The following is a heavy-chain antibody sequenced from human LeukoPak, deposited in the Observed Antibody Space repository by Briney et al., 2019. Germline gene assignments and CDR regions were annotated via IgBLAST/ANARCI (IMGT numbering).Heavy chain of an antibody. J-gene: IGHJ4*02. CDR2: MNPNSGNT. V-gene: IGHV1-8*01. Sequence: ASVKVSCKASGYTFTSYDINWVRQATGRGLEWMGWMNPNSGNTGYAQKFQGRVTMTRNTSISTAYMELSSLRSEDTAVYYCARYGSAVHDYGDYVAEDYWGQGTLVTVSS. CDR1: GYTFTSYD. CDR3: ARYGSAVHDYGDYVAEDY. D-gene: IGHD4-17*01.